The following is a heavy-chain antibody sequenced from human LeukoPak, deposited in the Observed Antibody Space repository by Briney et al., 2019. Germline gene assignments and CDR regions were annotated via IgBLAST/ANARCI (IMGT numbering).Heavy chain of an antibody. V-gene: IGHV3-23*01. J-gene: IGHJ4*02. CDR3: ARAELLSLDY. Sequence: GGSLRLSCATPGFTFSSYAMSWVRQAPGKGLEWVSAFSGSGGSTYYADSVKARFTISRDNSKNTLYLQMNSLRAEDTAVYYCARAELLSLDYWGQGTLVTVSS. CDR2: FSGSGGST. D-gene: IGHD2-21*02. CDR1: GFTFSSYA.